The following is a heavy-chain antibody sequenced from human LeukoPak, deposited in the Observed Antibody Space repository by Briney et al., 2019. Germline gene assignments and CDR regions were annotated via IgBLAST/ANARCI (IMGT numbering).Heavy chain of an antibody. CDR3: ARWMILGGIGGMDV. CDR2: IGTAGDT. V-gene: IGHV3-13*01. D-gene: IGHD1-26*01. J-gene: IGHJ6*02. Sequence: GGSLRLSCAASGSTFSSYDMHWVRQATGKGLEWVSAIGTAGDTYYPGSVKGRFTISRENAKNSLYLQMNSLRAGDTAVYYCARWMILGGIGGMDVWGQGTTVTVSS. CDR1: GSTFSSYD.